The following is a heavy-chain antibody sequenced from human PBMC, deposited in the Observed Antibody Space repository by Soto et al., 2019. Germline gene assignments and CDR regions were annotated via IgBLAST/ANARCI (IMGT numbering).Heavy chain of an antibody. CDR1: GFTFDDYA. CDR3: ASSRKAAAYFDY. D-gene: IGHD6-13*01. V-gene: IGHV3-43D*03. CDR2: ISWDGGST. Sequence: GGSLRLSCAASGFTFDDYAMHWVRQAPGKGLEWVSLISWDGGSTYYADSVKGRFTISRDNSKNSLYLQMNSLRAEDTALYYCASSRKAAAYFDYWGQGTLVTVSS. J-gene: IGHJ4*02.